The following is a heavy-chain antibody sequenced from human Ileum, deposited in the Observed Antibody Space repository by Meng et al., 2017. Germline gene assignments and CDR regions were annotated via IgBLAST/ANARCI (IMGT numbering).Heavy chain of an antibody. V-gene: IGHV3-66*01. CDR2: IHSGGTT. CDR3: ARDEGGLYFDY. CDR1: GLTVSSNY. J-gene: IGHJ4*02. Sequence: VPLVRVGVGLGQPGVSLSLSCASSGLTVSSNYMSWVRQAPGKGLEWLSIIHSGGTTYYADSVKGRFTISRDNSKNTLYLQMNSLRAEDTAVYYCARDEGGLYFDYWGQGTLVTVSS. D-gene: IGHD3-16*01.